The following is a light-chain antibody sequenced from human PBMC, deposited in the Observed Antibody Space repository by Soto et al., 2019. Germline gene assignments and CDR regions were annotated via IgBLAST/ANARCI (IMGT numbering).Light chain of an antibody. V-gene: IGKV3-11*01. CDR1: QSVSNY. CDR2: DVS. CDR3: QQRSSRGLT. J-gene: IGKJ4*01. Sequence: EIVLTQSPATVSLSPGERATLSCRASQSVSNYLAWYQQKPGLAPRLLIYDVSNRATGIPDRFSGSGSGTDFTLTISSLEPEDSAVYFCQQRSSRGLTFGGGTKVDIK.